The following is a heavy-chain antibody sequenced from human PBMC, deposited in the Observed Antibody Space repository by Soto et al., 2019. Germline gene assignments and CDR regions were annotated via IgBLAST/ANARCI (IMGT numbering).Heavy chain of an antibody. D-gene: IGHD3-22*01. V-gene: IGHV3-30-3*01. J-gene: IGHJ3*02. Sequence: GGSLRLSCAASGFTFSSYAMHWVRQAPGKGLEWVAVISYDGSNKYYADSVKGRFTISRDNSKNTLYLQMNSLRAEDTAVYYCARDRAYYYDSSPYNAFDIWGQGTMVTVS. CDR3: ARDRAYYYDSSPYNAFDI. CDR1: GFTFSSYA. CDR2: ISYDGSNK.